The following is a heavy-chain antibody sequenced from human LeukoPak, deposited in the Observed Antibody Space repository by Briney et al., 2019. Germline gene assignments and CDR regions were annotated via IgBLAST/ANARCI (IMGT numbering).Heavy chain of an antibody. CDR2: ISDIGSI. CDR3: SGHHPRNTVDF. D-gene: IGHD2/OR15-2a*01. CDR1: GGSISSYY. Sequence: SETLSLTCTVSGGSISSYYWSWIRQPPGRGLEWIAYISDIGSINYNPSLKSRVTISLDTSKNQFSLKLSSVTAADTAVYYCSGHHPRNTVDFWGQGTLVTVSS. J-gene: IGHJ4*02. V-gene: IGHV4-59*08.